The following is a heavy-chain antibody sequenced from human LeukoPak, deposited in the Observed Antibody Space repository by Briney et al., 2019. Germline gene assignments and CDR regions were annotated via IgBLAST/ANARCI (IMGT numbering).Heavy chain of an antibody. CDR2: IYYSGST. CDR3: ARRTGTYYYDSSGYSPWRYYFDY. J-gene: IGHJ4*02. V-gene: IGHV4-59*12. Sequence: RSETLSLTCTVSGGSISSYYWSWIRHPPGKGLEWIGYIYYSGSTNYNPSLKSRVTISVGTSKNQFSLKLSSVTAADTAVFYCARRTGTYYYDSSGYSPWRYYFDYWGQGTLVTVSS. CDR1: GGSISSYY. D-gene: IGHD3-22*01.